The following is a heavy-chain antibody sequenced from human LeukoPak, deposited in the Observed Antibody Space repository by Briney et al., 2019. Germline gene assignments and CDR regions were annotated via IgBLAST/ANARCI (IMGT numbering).Heavy chain of an antibody. CDR2: IKSSGADI. D-gene: IGHD3-10*01. CDR3: ARALSGTYLDF. Sequence: GGSLRLSCAASGFTLSDYYMTWIRQAPGRGLEWVSYIKSSGADIFYADSVKGRFSISRDIAKNSLYLQMGSLRAEDTAVYYCARALSGTYLDFWGQGTLVTVSS. CDR1: GFTLSDYY. V-gene: IGHV3-11*01. J-gene: IGHJ4*02.